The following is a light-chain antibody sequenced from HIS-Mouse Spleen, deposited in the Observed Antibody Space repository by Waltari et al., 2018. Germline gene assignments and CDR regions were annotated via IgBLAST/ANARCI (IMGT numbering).Light chain of an antibody. J-gene: IGLJ2*01. CDR3: YSTDSSGNHRV. CDR1: ALPKKY. V-gene: IGLV3-10*01. CDR2: EDS. Sequence: SYELTQPPSVSVSPGQTARITCSGDALPKKYAYWYQQKSGQAPVLVIYEDSKRPSGIPERFSGSSSGKMATLTISGAQVEDVADYYCYSTDSSGNHRVFGGGTKLTVL.